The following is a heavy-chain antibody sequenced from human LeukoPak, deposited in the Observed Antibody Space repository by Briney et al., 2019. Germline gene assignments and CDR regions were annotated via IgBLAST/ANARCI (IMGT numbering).Heavy chain of an antibody. J-gene: IGHJ4*02. CDR2: ISYDGSNK. Sequence: GRSLRLSCAASGFTFSSYGMHWVRQAPGKGLEWVAVISYDGSNKYYADSVKGRFTISRDNCKNTLYLQMNSLRAEDTAVYYCAKDYDGVGDYWGQGTLVTVSS. CDR1: GFTFSSYG. D-gene: IGHD3-16*01. CDR3: AKDYDGVGDY. V-gene: IGHV3-30*18.